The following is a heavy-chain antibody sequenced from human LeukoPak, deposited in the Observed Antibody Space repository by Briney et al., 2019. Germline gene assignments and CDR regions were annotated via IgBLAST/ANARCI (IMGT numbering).Heavy chain of an antibody. V-gene: IGHV3-21*01. CDR1: GFTFSSYS. CDR3: ARGRPHGNDY. J-gene: IGHJ4*02. D-gene: IGHD4-23*01. Sequence: NPGGSLRLSCAASGFTFSSYSMNWVRQAPGKGLEWVSSISSSSSYIYYADSVKGRFSISRDNAKNTLYLQMNSLRVEDTAVYYCARGRPHGNDYWGQGTLVTVSS. CDR2: ISSSSSYI.